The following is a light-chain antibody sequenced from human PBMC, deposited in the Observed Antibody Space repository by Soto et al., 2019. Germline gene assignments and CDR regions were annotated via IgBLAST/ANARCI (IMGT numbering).Light chain of an antibody. CDR3: QQYNSDPCT. CDR1: QTIRTW. V-gene: IGKV1-5*03. Sequence: IKMTQSPSNRSASVGDRVTFTCRAIQTIRTWLAWYQQKPGEAPKLLIYKASTLEIGVPSRFSACGSGTAFTLTINPLQPADFATYACQQYNSDPCTFCPGTKV. J-gene: IGKJ1*01. CDR2: KAS.